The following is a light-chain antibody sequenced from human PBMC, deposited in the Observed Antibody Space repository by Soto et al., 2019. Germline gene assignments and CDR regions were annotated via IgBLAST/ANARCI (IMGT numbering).Light chain of an antibody. CDR1: QSVSSN. Sequence: ELVMTQSPATLSVSPGQRATFSCRASQSVSSNLAWYQQKPGQAPRLLIYGASIRATGIPARFSGSGSGTEFTLTISTLQSEDFAIYYCQHYNNWPPWTFGQGTKVDI. V-gene: IGKV3-15*01. CDR3: QHYNNWPPWT. CDR2: GAS. J-gene: IGKJ1*01.